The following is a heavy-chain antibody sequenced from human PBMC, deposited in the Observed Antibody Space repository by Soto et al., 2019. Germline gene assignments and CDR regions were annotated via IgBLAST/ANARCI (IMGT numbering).Heavy chain of an antibody. D-gene: IGHD2-15*01. CDR2: INHSGST. CDR1: GGSFSGYY. CDR3: ARGSDSLPPDY. Sequence: QVQLQQWGAGLLKPSETLSLTCAVYGGSFSGYYWSWIRPPPGKGLEWIGEINHSGSTNYNPSLKRRVTISVDTSKNQFSLKLSSVTAADTAVYYCARGSDSLPPDYWGQGTLVTVSS. V-gene: IGHV4-34*01. J-gene: IGHJ4*02.